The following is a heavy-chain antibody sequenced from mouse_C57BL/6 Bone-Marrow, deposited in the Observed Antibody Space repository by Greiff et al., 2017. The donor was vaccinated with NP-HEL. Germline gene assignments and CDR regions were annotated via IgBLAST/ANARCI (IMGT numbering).Heavy chain of an antibody. CDR3: ATIYYGYGEAY. V-gene: IGHV1-50*01. D-gene: IGHD2-2*01. CDR1: GYTFTSYW. Sequence: QVQLQQPGAELVKPGASVKLSCKASGYTFTSYWMQWVKQRPGQGLEWIGEIDPSDSYTNYNQKFKGKAKLTVDTSSSPAYMQRSSLTSEDSAVYYCATIYYGYGEAYWGQGTLVTVSA. J-gene: IGHJ3*01. CDR2: IDPSDSYT.